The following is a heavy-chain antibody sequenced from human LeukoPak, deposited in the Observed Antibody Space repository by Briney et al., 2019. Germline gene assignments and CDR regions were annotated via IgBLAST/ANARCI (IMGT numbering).Heavy chain of an antibody. V-gene: IGHV3-7*03. CDR3: ARAHIVATIWGAFDI. Sequence: PGGSLRLSCAASGFTFSSSWMKWVRQAPGKGLEWVANINIDGSEKYYVDSVKGRFTISRDNAENSLYLQMNSLRAEDTAVYYCARAHIVATIWGAFDIWGQGTMVTVSS. CDR1: GFTFSSSW. CDR2: INIDGSEK. J-gene: IGHJ3*02. D-gene: IGHD5-12*01.